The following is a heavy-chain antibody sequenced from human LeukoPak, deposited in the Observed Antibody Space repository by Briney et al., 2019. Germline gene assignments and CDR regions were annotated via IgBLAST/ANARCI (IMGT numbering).Heavy chain of an antibody. V-gene: IGHV3-53*01. J-gene: IGHJ4*02. CDR1: GFTVSRNY. CDR2: IYAGGST. Sequence: GSLRLSCAASGFTVSRNYMSWVRQAPGKGLEWVSVIYAGGSTYYADSVEGRFTISRDNSKNTLYLQMNSLRVDDTVVYYCARELISRYFDYWGQGTLVTVSS. CDR3: ARELISRYFDY.